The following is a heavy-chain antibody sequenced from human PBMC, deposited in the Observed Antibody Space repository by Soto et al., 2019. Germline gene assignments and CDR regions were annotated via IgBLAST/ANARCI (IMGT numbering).Heavy chain of an antibody. D-gene: IGHD3-16*01. CDR3: ARGGWHYGPGAFDV. CDR1: GYTFSDYG. Sequence: QGQLVQSGAEVKTPGASVKVSCHASGYTFSDYGINWVRQAPGQGLEWLAWISAYNGKTHHVSTVHGRLTLTTDTSTSTAYMDLRSLRSDDTAVYYCARGGWHYGPGAFDVWGQGTMVTVSS. J-gene: IGHJ3*01. V-gene: IGHV1-18*01. CDR2: ISAYNGKT.